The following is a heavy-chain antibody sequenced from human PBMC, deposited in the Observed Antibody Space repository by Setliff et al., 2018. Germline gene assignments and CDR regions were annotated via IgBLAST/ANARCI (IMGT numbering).Heavy chain of an antibody. CDR1: GYSFTSND. D-gene: IGHD1-26*01. CDR3: ARAHSGSDFHDPFDI. Sequence: GASVKVSCKASGYSFTSNDINWVRQATGQGPEWMGWLNPSSGNTGYAPKFQGRVTITRSTSLSTAYMELSSLRSEDTDIYYCARAHSGSDFHDPFDIWGQGTMVTVSS. V-gene: IGHV1-8*03. J-gene: IGHJ3*02. CDR2: LNPSSGNT.